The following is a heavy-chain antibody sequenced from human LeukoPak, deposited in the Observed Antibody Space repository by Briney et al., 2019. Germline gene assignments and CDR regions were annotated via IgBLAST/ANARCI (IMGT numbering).Heavy chain of an antibody. CDR1: GYTFTSYD. CDR3: ARWVGGPAGINYYGMDV. V-gene: IGHV1-46*01. CDR2: INPSGGGT. Sequence: ASVKVSCKAYGYTFTSYDMQWVRQAPGQGFEWLGMINPSGGGTNYAQKFQGRVTMTRDTSTSTVYLELSSLRSEDTAVYYCARWVGGPAGINYYGMDVWGQGTTVTVSS. D-gene: IGHD2-2*01. J-gene: IGHJ6*02.